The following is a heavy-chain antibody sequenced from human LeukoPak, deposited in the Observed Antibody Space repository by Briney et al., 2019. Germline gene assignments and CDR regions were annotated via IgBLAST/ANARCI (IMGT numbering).Heavy chain of an antibody. V-gene: IGHV1-46*01. D-gene: IGHD3-22*01. CDR3: ARDDYLAKNTMIQGY. J-gene: IGHJ4*02. CDR1: GYTFTSYY. Sequence: ASVKVSCKASGYTFTSYYMHWVRQAPGQGLEWMGIINPSGGSTSYAQKFQGRVTMTGDTSTSTVYMELSSLRSEDTAVYYCARDDYLAKNTMIQGYWGQGTLVTVSS. CDR2: INPSGGST.